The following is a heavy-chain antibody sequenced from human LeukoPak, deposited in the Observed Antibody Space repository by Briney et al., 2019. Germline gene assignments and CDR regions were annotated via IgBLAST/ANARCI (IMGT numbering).Heavy chain of an antibody. D-gene: IGHD3-10*01. CDR3: ARMSGNYFDY. Sequence: SETLSLTCTVSGGSISSFYWSWIRQPPGKGLEWIGYIYYSGSTNFNPSLKSRVTISVDTSKNQFSLKLSSVTAADTAVYYCARMSGNYFDYWGQGTLVTVSS. CDR2: IYYSGST. CDR1: GGSISSFY. J-gene: IGHJ4*02. V-gene: IGHV4-59*01.